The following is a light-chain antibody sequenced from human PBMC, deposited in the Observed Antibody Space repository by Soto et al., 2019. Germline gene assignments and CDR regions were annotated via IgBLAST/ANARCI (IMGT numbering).Light chain of an antibody. CDR2: DAS. J-gene: IGKJ5*01. CDR1: QSVSSY. V-gene: IGKV3-11*01. CDR3: QHRSNWPPIT. Sequence: DIVWTQSPATLSLSPGERATLSCRASQSVSSYLAWYQQKPGQAPRLLIYDASNRATGIPARFSGSGSGTDFTLTISSLEPEDFAVYYCQHRSNWPPITFGQGTRLEIK.